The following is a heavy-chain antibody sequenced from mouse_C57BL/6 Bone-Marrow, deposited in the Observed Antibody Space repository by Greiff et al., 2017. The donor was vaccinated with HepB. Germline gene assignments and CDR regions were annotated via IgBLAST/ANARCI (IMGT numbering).Heavy chain of an antibody. CDR2: IYPGSGST. V-gene: IGHV1-55*01. J-gene: IGHJ4*01. CDR1: GYTFTSYW. Sequence: QVQLQQPGAELVKPGASVKMSCKASGYTFTSYWITWVKQRPGQGLEWIGDIYPGSGSTNYNEKFKSKATLTVDTSSGTAYLQLSSPTSEASAVYYCARRCLIEYAMDYWGQGTSVTVSS. CDR3: ARRCLIEYAMDY.